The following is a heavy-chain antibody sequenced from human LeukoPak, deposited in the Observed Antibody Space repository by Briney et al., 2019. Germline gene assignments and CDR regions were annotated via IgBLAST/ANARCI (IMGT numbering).Heavy chain of an antibody. V-gene: IGHV4-59*01. Sequence: PSETLSLTCTVSGGSISSYYWSWIRQPPGKGLEWIGFIYNSGSTNYNPSLKSRVTISVDTSKNQFSLKLSSVTAADTAVYYCARDHSGSYYNWFDPWGQGTLVTVSS. J-gene: IGHJ5*02. CDR1: GGSISSYY. CDR2: IYNSGST. D-gene: IGHD1-26*01. CDR3: ARDHSGSYYNWFDP.